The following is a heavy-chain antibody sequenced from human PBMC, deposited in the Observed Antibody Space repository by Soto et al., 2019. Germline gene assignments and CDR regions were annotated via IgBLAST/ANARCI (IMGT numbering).Heavy chain of an antibody. J-gene: IGHJ3*02. Sequence: VASVKVSCKASGYTFTSYAMHWVRQAPGQRLEWMGWINAGNGNTKYSQKFQGRVTITRDTSASTAYMELSSLRSEDTAVYYCAREVNRGVIIIGDAFDIWGQGTMVTVSS. D-gene: IGHD3-10*01. CDR1: GYTFTSYA. V-gene: IGHV1-3*01. CDR3: AREVNRGVIIIGDAFDI. CDR2: INAGNGNT.